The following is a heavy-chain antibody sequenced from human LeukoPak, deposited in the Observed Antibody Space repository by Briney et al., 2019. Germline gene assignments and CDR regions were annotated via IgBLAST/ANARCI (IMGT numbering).Heavy chain of an antibody. J-gene: IGHJ5*02. CDR1: GGSFSGYY. V-gene: IGHV4-34*01. CDR3: ARGRTIMSSAHNWFDP. D-gene: IGHD3-16*01. CDR2: INHSGST. Sequence: SETLSLTCAVYGGSFSGYYWSWIRQPPGKGLEWIGEINHSGSTNYNPSLKSRVTISVDTSKNQFSLKLSSVTAADMAVYYCARGRTIMSSAHNWFDPWGQGTLVTVSS.